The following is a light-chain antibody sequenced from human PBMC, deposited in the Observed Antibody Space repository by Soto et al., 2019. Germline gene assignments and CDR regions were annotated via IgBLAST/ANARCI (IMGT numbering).Light chain of an antibody. Sequence: QSVLTQSPSASASLGASVNLTCSLDRGHNYYAIAWHPQQPERGPRFLMKVNSDGSHSRGDGIPDRFSGSSSGAERYLTISSLQSEDEGDYYCQTWGTGIGVFGGGTKLTVL. CDR1: RGHNYYA. CDR2: VNSDGSH. J-gene: IGLJ3*02. CDR3: QTWGTGIGV. V-gene: IGLV4-69*01.